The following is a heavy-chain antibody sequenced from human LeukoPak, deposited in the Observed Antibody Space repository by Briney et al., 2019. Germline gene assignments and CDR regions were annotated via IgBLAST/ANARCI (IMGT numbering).Heavy chain of an antibody. CDR3: AKAFFGSSCYDASNI. V-gene: IGHV3-74*01. D-gene: IGHD1-26*01. CDR1: GFTFSSYW. J-gene: IGHJ3*02. CDR2: INSDGSST. Sequence: PGGSLRLSCAASGFTFSSYWMHWVRQAPGKGLVWVSRINSDGSSTSYADSVKGRFTISRDNSKNTLYLQMNSLRAEDTAIYYCAKAFFGSSCYDASNIWGQGTMVTVSS.